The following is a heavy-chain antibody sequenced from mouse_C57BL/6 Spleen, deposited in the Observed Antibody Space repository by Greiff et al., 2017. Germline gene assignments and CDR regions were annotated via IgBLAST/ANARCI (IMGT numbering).Heavy chain of an antibody. D-gene: IGHD1-1*01. CDR2: IYPSDSET. Sequence: QVQLQQSGAELVRPGSSVKLSCKASGYTFTSYWMDWVKQRPGQGLEWIGNIYPSDSETHYNQKFKDKATLTVDKSSSTAYMQLSSLTSEDSAVYYCARSYARAMDYWGQGTSVTVSS. V-gene: IGHV1-61*01. J-gene: IGHJ4*01. CDR1: GYTFTSYW. CDR3: ARSYARAMDY.